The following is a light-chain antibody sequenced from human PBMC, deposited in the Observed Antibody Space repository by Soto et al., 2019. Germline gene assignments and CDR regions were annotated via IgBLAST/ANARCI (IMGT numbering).Light chain of an antibody. CDR3: GTYTSSSTL. CDR2: DVS. CDR1: SSDVGGYNY. J-gene: IGLJ1*01. V-gene: IGLV2-14*01. Sequence: QSVLTQPASVSGSPGQSITISCTGTSSDVGGYNYVSWYQQHPGKAPKLMIYDVSNRPSGVSNRFSGSKSGNTASLTISGLQAGDGADYFWGTYTSSSTLFGSGTRVPVL.